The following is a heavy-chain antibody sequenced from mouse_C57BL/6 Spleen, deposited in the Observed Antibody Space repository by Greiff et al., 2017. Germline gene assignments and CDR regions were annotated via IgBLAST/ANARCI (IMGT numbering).Heavy chain of an antibody. J-gene: IGHJ2*01. V-gene: IGHV1-64*01. CDR1: GYTFTSYW. CDR3: ARWGGVHYFDY. CDR2: IHPNSGST. Sequence: QVQLQQPGAELVKPGASVKLSCKASGYTFTSYWMHWVKQRPGQGLEWIGMIHPNSGSTNYNEKFKSKATLTVDKSSSTAYMQLSSLTSEDSAVYYCARWGGVHYFDYWGQGTTLTVSS.